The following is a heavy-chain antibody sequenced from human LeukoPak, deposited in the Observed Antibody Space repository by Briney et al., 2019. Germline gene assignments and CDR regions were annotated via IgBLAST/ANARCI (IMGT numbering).Heavy chain of an antibody. CDR3: ARTYSYAAFDI. J-gene: IGHJ3*02. D-gene: IGHD5-18*01. CDR1: GFTFSSYE. CDR2: ISSSGSTI. V-gene: IGHV3-48*03. Sequence: GGSLRLSCAASGFTFSSYEMNWVRQAPGKGLEWVSYISSSGSTIYYADSVKGRFTISRDNAKNSLYLQMNSLRAEDTAVYYCARTYSYAAFDIWGQGTMVTVSS.